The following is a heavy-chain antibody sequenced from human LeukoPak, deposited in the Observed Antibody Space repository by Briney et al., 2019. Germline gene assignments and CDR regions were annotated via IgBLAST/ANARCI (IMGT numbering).Heavy chain of an antibody. Sequence: GASVKVSCKASGGTFSSYAISWVRQAPGQGLEWMGRIIPILGIANYAQKFQGRVTITADKSTRTAYMELSSLRSEDTAVYYCASRVIAAAAGFFFDYWGQGTLVTVSS. J-gene: IGHJ4*02. V-gene: IGHV1-69*04. D-gene: IGHD6-13*01. CDR2: IIPILGIA. CDR3: ASRVIAAAAGFFFDY. CDR1: GGTFSSYA.